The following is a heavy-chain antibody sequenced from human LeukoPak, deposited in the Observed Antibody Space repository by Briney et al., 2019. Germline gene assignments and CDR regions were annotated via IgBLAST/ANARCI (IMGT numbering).Heavy chain of an antibody. J-gene: IGHJ3*02. V-gene: IGHV3-9*01. Sequence: GGSLRLSCAASGFTFDDYAMHWVRQAPGKGLEWVSGISCNSGSICYADFVKGRCTISGDNAKNSLSLQMNSLRAEDTAFYYCAKDPHPCFGESNDPFDIWGQGTMVTVSS. CDR3: AKDPHPCFGESNDPFDI. CDR1: GFTFDDYA. CDR2: ISCNSGSI. D-gene: IGHD3-10*01.